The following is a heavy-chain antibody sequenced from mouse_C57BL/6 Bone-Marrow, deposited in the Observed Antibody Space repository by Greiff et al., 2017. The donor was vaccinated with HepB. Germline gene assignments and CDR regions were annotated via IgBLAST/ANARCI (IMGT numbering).Heavy chain of an antibody. D-gene: IGHD1-1*01. CDR2: IDPETGGT. Sequence: QVQLQQSGAELVRPGASVTLSCKASGYTFTDYEMHWVKQTPVHGLEWIGAIDPETGGTAYNQKFKGKAILTADKSSSTAYMELRSLTSEDSAGYYCTRLLYYYGSSYGYVDVWGTGTTVTVSS. V-gene: IGHV1-15*01. J-gene: IGHJ1*03. CDR3: TRLLYYYGSSYGYVDV. CDR1: GYTFTDYE.